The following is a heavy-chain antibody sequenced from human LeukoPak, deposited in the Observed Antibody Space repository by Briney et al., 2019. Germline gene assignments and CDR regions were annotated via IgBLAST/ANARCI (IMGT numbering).Heavy chain of an antibody. CDR3: ARTIVATIVTIDY. CDR1: GFTFSSYS. V-gene: IGHV3-21*01. D-gene: IGHD5-12*01. J-gene: IGHJ4*02. CDR2: ISSSSSYI. Sequence: GGSLRLSCAASGFTFSSYSMNWVRQAPGKGLEWVSSISSSSSYIYYADSVKGRFTISRDNAKNSLYLQMNSLRAEDTAVYYCARTIVATIVTIDYWGQGTLVTVSS.